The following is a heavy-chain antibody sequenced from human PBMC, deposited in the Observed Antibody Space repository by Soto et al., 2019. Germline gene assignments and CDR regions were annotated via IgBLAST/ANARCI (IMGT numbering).Heavy chain of an antibody. CDR2: IFSNDEK. V-gene: IGHV2-26*01. D-gene: IGHD3-22*01. J-gene: IGHJ4*02. Sequence: GSGPTLANPTEPHTLTCTVSGFSLSNARMGVSWIRQPPGKALEWLAHIFSNDEKSYSTSLKSRLTISKDTSKSQVVLTMTNMDPVDTATYYCARIKWIWSYYYDSSGLGGMDSWGQGTLVTVSS. CDR3: ARIKWIWSYYYDSSGLGGMDS. CDR1: GFSLSNARMG.